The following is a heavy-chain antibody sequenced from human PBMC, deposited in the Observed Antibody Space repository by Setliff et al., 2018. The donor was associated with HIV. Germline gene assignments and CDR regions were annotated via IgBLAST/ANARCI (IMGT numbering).Heavy chain of an antibody. CDR3: ATSPAGEILGSRPFYFDY. J-gene: IGHJ4*02. CDR1: GDSINSGNYY. CDR2: IYYSGST. Sequence: PSETLSLTCTVSGDSINSGNYYWSWIRQHPGKGLEWIGYIYYSGSTYYSPSLKSRVTISEDTPKNQFSLKMRSVTAADTAVYYCATSPAGEILGSRPFYFDYWGQGTLVTVSS. V-gene: IGHV4-31*03. D-gene: IGHD3-10*01.